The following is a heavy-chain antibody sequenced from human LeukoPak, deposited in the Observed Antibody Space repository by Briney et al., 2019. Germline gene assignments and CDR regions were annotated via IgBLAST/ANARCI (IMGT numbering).Heavy chain of an antibody. J-gene: IGHJ3*02. CDR1: GFTFSNYA. CDR3: AKIQYSYGLEDAFDI. D-gene: IGHD5-18*01. V-gene: IGHV3-23*01. Sequence: GGSLRLSCAASGFTFSNYAMSWVRQAPGKGLEWVSAISGSGGSTYCADSVKGRFTISRDNSKNTLYLQMNSLRAEDTAVYYCAKIQYSYGLEDAFDIWGQGTMVTVSS. CDR2: ISGSGGST.